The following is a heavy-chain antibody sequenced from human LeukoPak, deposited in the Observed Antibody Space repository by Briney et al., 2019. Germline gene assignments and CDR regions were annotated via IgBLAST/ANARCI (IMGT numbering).Heavy chain of an antibody. J-gene: IGHJ6*02. CDR2: ISGSGGST. D-gene: IGHD3-22*01. CDR3: AESIEDYYDSSSDV. CDR1: GFTFSSYA. V-gene: IGHV3-23*01. Sequence: GGSLRLSCAASGFTFSSYAMSWVRQAPGKGLEWVSAISGSGGSTYYADSVKGRFTISRDNSKNTLYLQMNSLRAEDTAVYYCAESIEDYYDSSSDVWGQGTTVTVSS.